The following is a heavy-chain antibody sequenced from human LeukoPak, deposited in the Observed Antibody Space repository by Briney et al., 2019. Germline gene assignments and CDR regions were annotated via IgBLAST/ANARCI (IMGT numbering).Heavy chain of an antibody. J-gene: IGHJ4*02. CDR3: ARGITMVRGARRSISSPLGY. Sequence: PGGSLRLSCAASGFTFSSYSMNWVRQAPGKGLEWVSSISSSSSYIYYADSVKGRFTISRDNAKNSLYLQMNSLRAEDTAVYYCARGITMVRGARRSISSPLGYWGQGTLVTVSS. CDR2: ISSSSSYI. V-gene: IGHV3-21*01. D-gene: IGHD3-10*01. CDR1: GFTFSSYS.